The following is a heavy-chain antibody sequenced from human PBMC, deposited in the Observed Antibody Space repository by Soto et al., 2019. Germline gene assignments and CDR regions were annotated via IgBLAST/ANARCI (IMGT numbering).Heavy chain of an antibody. D-gene: IGHD2-2*01. CDR1: GGSLSSGGYY. V-gene: IGHV4-31*03. J-gene: IGHJ4*02. CDR3: ARGRSSTSPYPIGY. CDR2: IYYSGST. Sequence: PSETLSLTCTVSGGSLSSGGYYWSWVRPHPGKGLEWIGYIYYSGSTYYNPSLKSRVTISVDTSKNQFSLKLSSVTAADTAVYYCARGRSSTSPYPIGYWGQGTLVTVSS.